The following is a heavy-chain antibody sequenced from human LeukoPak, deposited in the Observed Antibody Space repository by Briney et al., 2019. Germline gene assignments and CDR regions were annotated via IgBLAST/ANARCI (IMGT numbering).Heavy chain of an antibody. V-gene: IGHV1-18*01. CDR3: ARESRARGREFDY. J-gene: IGHJ4*02. CDR1: GYTFITYG. D-gene: IGHD3-16*01. CDR2: ISAYNGNT. Sequence: ASVKVSCKASGYTFITYGISGVRQAPGQGLEWMGWISAYNGNTNYAQKFQGRVTMTTDTSTSTAYMELRSLRSDDTAVYYCARESRARGREFDYWGQGTLVTVSS.